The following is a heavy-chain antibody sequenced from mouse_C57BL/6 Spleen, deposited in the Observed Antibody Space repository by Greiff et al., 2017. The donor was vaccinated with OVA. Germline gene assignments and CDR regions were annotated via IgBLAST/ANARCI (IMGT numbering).Heavy chain of an antibody. Sequence: EVMLVESGEGLVKPGGSLKLSCAASGFTFSSYAMSWVRQTPEKRLEWVAYISSGGDYIYYADTVKGRFTISRDNARNTLYLQMSSLKSEDTAMYYCTRDDYYGSSYGAWLAYWGQGTLVTVSA. CDR1: GFTFSSYA. D-gene: IGHD1-1*01. V-gene: IGHV5-9-1*02. J-gene: IGHJ3*01. CDR2: ISSGGDYI. CDR3: TRDDYYGSSYGAWLAY.